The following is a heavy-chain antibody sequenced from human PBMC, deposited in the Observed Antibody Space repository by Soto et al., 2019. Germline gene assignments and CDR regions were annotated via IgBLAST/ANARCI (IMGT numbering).Heavy chain of an antibody. J-gene: IGHJ4*02. D-gene: IGHD1-26*01. Sequence: SETLSLPCTVPGGSVSSGSYYWSWIRQPPGKGMEWIGEINRSGSTVYGPSLKSRVTMLIDTSKTQFSLKVTSVTAADTAVYYCARKHYSGFDYWGPGTLVTVSS. CDR1: GGSVSSGSYY. CDR2: INRSGST. V-gene: IGHV4-61*01. CDR3: ARKHYSGFDY.